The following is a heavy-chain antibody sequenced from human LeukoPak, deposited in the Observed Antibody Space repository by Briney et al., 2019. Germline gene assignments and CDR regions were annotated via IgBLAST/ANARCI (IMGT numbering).Heavy chain of an antibody. CDR2: IYHSGST. V-gene: IGHV4-38-2*02. CDR1: GYSISSGYY. Sequence: SETLSLTCTVSGYSISSGYYWGWIRQPPGKGLEWIGSIYHSGSTYYNPSLKSRVTISVDTSKNQFSLKLSSVPAADTAVYYCAGRVEDTAMVDAFDIWGQGTMVTVSS. J-gene: IGHJ3*02. CDR3: AGRVEDTAMVDAFDI. D-gene: IGHD5-18*01.